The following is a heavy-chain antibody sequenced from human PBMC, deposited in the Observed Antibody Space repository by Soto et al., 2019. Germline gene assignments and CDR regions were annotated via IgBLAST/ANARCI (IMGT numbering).Heavy chain of an antibody. CDR1: GGSISSSNC. CDR3: ASLYDFWSGYPPADYYYYMEV. Sequence: PSDTLSLTFAVSGGSISSSNCLSWFLQPPGKGLYWIGEIYHSGSTNYNPSLKSRVTISVDKSKNQFSLKLSSVTAADTAVYHCASLYDFWSGYPPADYYYYMEVWGKGTTVTVSS. J-gene: IGHJ6*03. D-gene: IGHD3-3*01. CDR2: IYHSGST. V-gene: IGHV4-4*02.